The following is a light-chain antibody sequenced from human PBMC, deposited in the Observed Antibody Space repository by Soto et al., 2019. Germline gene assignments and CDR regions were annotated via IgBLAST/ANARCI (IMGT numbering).Light chain of an antibody. V-gene: IGKV3-11*01. Sequence: IVLTQSPATLSLSPGERATLSCRASQSVSRYLAWYQQRPGQAPRLLIYDASNRATGVPVRFSGSGSGTDFTLTISSLEPEDFAVYYCQQRNDWRRGTFGQGTRLDIK. J-gene: IGKJ5*01. CDR1: QSVSRY. CDR2: DAS. CDR3: QQRNDWRRGT.